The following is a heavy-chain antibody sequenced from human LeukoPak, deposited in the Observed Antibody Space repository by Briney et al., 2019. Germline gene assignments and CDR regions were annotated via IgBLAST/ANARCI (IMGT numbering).Heavy chain of an antibody. V-gene: IGHV3-21*01. Sequence: GGSLRLSCAASAFTFSSYSMNWVRQAPGKGLEWVSSISTSSYISYANSVKGRFTISRDNAKTALYLQMNSLRAEDTAVYYCARAPLAVAGYFYYYMDVWGKGTRVTVSS. J-gene: IGHJ6*03. CDR2: ISTSSYI. D-gene: IGHD6-19*01. CDR1: AFTFSSYS. CDR3: ARAPLAVAGYFYYYMDV.